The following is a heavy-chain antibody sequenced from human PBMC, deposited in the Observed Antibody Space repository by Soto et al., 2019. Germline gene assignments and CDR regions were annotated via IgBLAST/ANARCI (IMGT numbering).Heavy chain of an antibody. Sequence: GGSLRLSCAASGFTFSSYAMHWVRQAPGKGLEWVALISYDGSDKDYADSVKGRFTISRDNSRNTLFLQMNSLRAEDTAVYYCARDNGYNWFDPWGQGTLVTVSS. CDR2: ISYDGSDK. J-gene: IGHJ5*02. D-gene: IGHD2-2*02. CDR1: GFTFSSYA. V-gene: IGHV3-30-3*01. CDR3: ARDNGYNWFDP.